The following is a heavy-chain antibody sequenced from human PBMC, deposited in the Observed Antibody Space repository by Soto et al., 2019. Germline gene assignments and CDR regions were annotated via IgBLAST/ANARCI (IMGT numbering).Heavy chain of an antibody. CDR1: GGSISSGGYY. CDR3: AASCVGCGGFNYYGMDV. CDR2: IYYSGST. Sequence: QVQLQESGPGLVKPSQTLSLTCTVSGGSISSGGYYWSWIRQHPGKGLEWIGYIYYSGSTYYNPSPKSRVTISVDTSKNQFSLKLSFVTAADTAVYYCAASCVGCGGFNYYGMDVWGQGTTVTVSS. J-gene: IGHJ6*02. D-gene: IGHD2-21*01. V-gene: IGHV4-31*03.